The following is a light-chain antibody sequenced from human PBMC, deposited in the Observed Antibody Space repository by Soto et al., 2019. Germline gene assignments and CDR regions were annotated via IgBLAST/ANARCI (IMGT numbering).Light chain of an antibody. CDR3: QQYDNLPPLT. CDR2: DAS. CDR1: QDISNY. V-gene: IGKV1-33*01. Sequence: DIQMTQSPSSLSASVGDRVTITCQASQDISNYLNWYQQKPGKAPKLLIYDASNLETGVPSRFSVSGSGTDFTFTIISLQPEDIATYYCQQYDNLPPLTFGGGTKGEIK. J-gene: IGKJ4*01.